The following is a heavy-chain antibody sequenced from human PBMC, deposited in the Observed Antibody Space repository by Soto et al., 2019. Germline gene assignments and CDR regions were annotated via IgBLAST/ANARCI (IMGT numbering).Heavy chain of an antibody. CDR1: GFTVSSNY. D-gene: IGHD4-4*01. V-gene: IGHV3-53*02. J-gene: IGHJ6*02. CDR3: ARVSSSNFYYYGMDV. CDR2: IYSGGST. Sequence: EVQLVETGGGLIQPGGSLRLSCAASGFTVSSNYMSWVRQAPGKGLEWVSVIYSGGSTYYADSMKGRFTTSRDNSKNTPYFQMNNLRAEDTAVYYCARVSSSNFYYYGMDVWGQGTTVTVSS.